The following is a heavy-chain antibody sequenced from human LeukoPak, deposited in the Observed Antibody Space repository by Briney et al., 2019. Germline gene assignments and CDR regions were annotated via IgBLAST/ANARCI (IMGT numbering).Heavy chain of an antibody. J-gene: IGHJ5*02. CDR1: HGSINSYY. CDR3: ARTENYIPEDWFDP. D-gene: IGHD5-24*01. Sequence: SETLSLTCTVSHGSINSYYWSWIRQPPGKGLELIGYIYYSGSTNYNPSLKSRVTISLDTSKNQLSLKLSSVTAADTAVYFCARTENYIPEDWFDPCGQGTLVTVSS. CDR2: IYYSGST. V-gene: IGHV4-59*01.